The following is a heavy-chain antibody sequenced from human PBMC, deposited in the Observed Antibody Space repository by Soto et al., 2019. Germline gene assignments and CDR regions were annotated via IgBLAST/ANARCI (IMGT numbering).Heavy chain of an antibody. J-gene: IGHJ4*02. CDR3: ARVGSGYDFDY. CDR2: INHSGSI. Sequence: PSETLSLTCAVYGGSFSGYYWSWIRQPPGKGLEWIGEINHSGSINYNPSLKSRVTISVDTSKNQFSLKLSSVTAADTAVYYCARVGSGYDFDYWGQGTLVTVSS. CDR1: GGSFSGYY. V-gene: IGHV4-34*01. D-gene: IGHD5-12*01.